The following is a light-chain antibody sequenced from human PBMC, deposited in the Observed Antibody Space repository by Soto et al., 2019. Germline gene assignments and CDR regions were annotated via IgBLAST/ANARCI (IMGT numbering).Light chain of an antibody. V-gene: IGLV2-11*01. Sequence: QSALTQPRSVSGSPGQSVTISYTGTSSDVGGYNYVSWYQQHPGKAPKLMIYDVTKRPSGVPDRFSGSKSGNRASLTISGLQAEDEADYYCCSYAGSSTSMFGGGTQLTVL. CDR3: CSYAGSSTSM. J-gene: IGLJ3*02. CDR1: SSDVGGYNY. CDR2: DVT.